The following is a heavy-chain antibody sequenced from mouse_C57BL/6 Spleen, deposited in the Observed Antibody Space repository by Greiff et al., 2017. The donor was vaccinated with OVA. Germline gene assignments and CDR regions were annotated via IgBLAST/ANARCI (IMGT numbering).Heavy chain of an antibody. CDR1: GYTFTSYW. CDR3: ARGEDAMDY. Sequence: VQLQQPGAELVRPGSSVKLSCKASGYTFTSYWMDWVKQRPGQGLEWIGNIYPSDSETHYNQKFKDKATLTVDKSSSTAYMQLSSLTSEDSAVYYCARGEDAMDYWGQGTSVTVSS. J-gene: IGHJ4*01. V-gene: IGHV1-61*01. CDR2: IYPSDSET.